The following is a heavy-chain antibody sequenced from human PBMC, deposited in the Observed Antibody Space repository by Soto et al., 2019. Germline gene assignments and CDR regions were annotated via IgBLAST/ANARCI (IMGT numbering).Heavy chain of an antibody. CDR3: ARHPLFGYYDGSGYSDAFDM. V-gene: IGHV4-39*01. CDR1: AGSISSSRYY. J-gene: IGHJ3*02. CDR2: MYYSGRT. Sequence: SETLSLTCTVSAGSISSSRYYWGWIRQPPGKGLEWLGSMYYSGRTSYNPSRKSRVTISVDTSKNQFSLKLSSVTAADTAVYYCARHPLFGYYDGSGYSDAFDMWGQGTRVTV. D-gene: IGHD3-22*01.